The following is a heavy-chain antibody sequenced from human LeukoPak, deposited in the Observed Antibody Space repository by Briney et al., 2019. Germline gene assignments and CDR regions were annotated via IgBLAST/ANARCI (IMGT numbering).Heavy chain of an antibody. CDR3: ATTSIAASGPFDY. CDR1: GGSISSYY. D-gene: IGHD6-6*01. CDR2: IYYSGST. Sequence: SETLSLTCTVSGGSISSYYWSWLRQPPGKGLEWIGYIYYSGSTNYNPSLKSRVTISVDTSKNQFSLKLSSVTAADTAVYYCATTSIAASGPFDYWGQGTLVTVSS. J-gene: IGHJ4*02. V-gene: IGHV4-59*01.